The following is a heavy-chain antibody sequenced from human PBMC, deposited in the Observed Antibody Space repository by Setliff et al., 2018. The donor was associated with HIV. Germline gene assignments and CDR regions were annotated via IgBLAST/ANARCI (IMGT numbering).Heavy chain of an antibody. CDR1: GFTFSSYS. Sequence: PGGSLRLSCAASGFTFSSYSMNWVRQAPGKWLEWVSSISSSSSYIYYAGSVKGRFTISRDNSKNTLFLQMKSLRTEDTAVYYCAKDPTYYYESSGPYDAFDVWGQGTMVTVSS. CDR2: ISSSSSYI. V-gene: IGHV3-21*01. J-gene: IGHJ3*01. D-gene: IGHD3-22*01. CDR3: AKDPTYYYESSGPYDAFDV.